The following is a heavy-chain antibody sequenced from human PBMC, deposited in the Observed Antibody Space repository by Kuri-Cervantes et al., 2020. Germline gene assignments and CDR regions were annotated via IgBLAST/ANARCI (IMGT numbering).Heavy chain of an antibody. CDR1: GFTFSNCA. Sequence: GGSLRLSCAASGFTFSNCAMTWVRQAPGKGLEWVSTISGSGGSTYYAGSVKGRFTISRDNSKNTLYLQMNSLRAEDTAVYYCAKAYYYDSRAYLTPFYWGQGILVTVSS. J-gene: IGHJ4*02. V-gene: IGHV3-23*01. CDR2: ISGSGGST. CDR3: AKAYYYDSRAYLTPFY. D-gene: IGHD3-22*01.